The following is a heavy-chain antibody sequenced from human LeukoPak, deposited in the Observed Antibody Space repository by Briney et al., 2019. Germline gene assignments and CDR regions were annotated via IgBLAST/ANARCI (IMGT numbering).Heavy chain of an antibody. V-gene: IGHV1-46*01. CDR3: ASSHQYYYDSSGYYQN. D-gene: IGHD3-22*01. CDR1: GYTFTSYY. Sequence: ASVKVSCKASGYTFTSYYMHWVRQAPGQGLEWMGIINPSGGSTSYAQKFQGRVTMTRDTSTSTVYMELSSLRSEDTAVYYCASSHQYYYDSSGYYQNWSQGTLVTVSS. CDR2: INPSGGST. J-gene: IGHJ4*02.